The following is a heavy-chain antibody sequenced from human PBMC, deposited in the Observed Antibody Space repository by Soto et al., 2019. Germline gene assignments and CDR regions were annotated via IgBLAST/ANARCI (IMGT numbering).Heavy chain of an antibody. J-gene: IGHJ3*02. V-gene: IGHV1-69*04. CDR1: GGTFSSYT. CDR2: IIPILGIA. Sequence: QVQLVHSGAEVKKPGSSVKVSCKASGGTFSSYTISWVRQAPGQGLEWMGRIIPILGIANYAQKFQGRVTITADKSTSTAYMELSSLRSEDTAVYYCARDTYCSSTSCYQGIWGQGTMVTVSS. CDR3: ARDTYCSSTSCYQGI. D-gene: IGHD2-2*01.